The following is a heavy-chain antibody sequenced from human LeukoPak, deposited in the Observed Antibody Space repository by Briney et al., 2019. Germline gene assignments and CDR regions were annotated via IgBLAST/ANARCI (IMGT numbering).Heavy chain of an antibody. CDR1: GYTFTAYY. J-gene: IGHJ4*02. D-gene: IGHD1-26*01. V-gene: IGHV1-46*01. CDR3: ARDLELRLDY. CDR2: INPTSGST. Sequence: ASVKVSCKASGYTFTAYYMHWVRQAPGQGLEWMGIINPTSGSTRNAQKFQGRVTMTRGTSTTTVYMELSSLRSEDTAVYYCARDLELRLDYRGQGTLVTVSS.